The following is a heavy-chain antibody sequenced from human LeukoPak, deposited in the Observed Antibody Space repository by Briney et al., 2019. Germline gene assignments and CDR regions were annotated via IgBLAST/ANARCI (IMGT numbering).Heavy chain of an antibody. Sequence: SETLSLTCTVSGYSISSGYYWSWIRQPAGKGLEWIGRIYPSGSTDYNPSLKSRVTISIDTSKNQFSLKQSSVTAADTAVYYCAREGSSGYQGYYFDYWGQGTLVTVSS. D-gene: IGHD3-22*01. CDR2: IYPSGST. CDR1: GYSISSGYY. J-gene: IGHJ4*02. V-gene: IGHV4-38-2*02. CDR3: AREGSSGYQGYYFDY.